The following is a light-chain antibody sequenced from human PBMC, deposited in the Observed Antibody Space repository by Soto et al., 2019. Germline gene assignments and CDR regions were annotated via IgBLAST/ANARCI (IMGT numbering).Light chain of an antibody. CDR1: SSDVGSYDL. V-gene: IGLV2-14*02. CDR2: EGS. Sequence: QSALTQPASVSESPGQSITISCTGTSSDVGSYDLVSWYQQHPGTAPKLMIYEGSKRPSGVSNRFSGSKSGNTASLTISGLQAEDEADYYCSSYTSITIPYLFGTGTKLTVL. J-gene: IGLJ1*01. CDR3: SSYTSITIPYL.